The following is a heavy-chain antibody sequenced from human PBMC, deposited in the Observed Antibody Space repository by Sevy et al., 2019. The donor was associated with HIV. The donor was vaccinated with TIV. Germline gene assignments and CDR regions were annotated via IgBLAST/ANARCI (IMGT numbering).Heavy chain of an antibody. CDR2: MNPNSGNT. D-gene: IGHD2-21*02. Sequence: ASVKVSCKASGYTFTSYDINWVRQATGQGLEWMGWMNPNSGNTGYPQKFQGRVTMTRNTSISTAYMELSSLRSEDTAVYYCARGGSIGVVTSGSGMDVWGQGTTVTVSS. V-gene: IGHV1-8*01. CDR1: GYTFTSYD. CDR3: ARGGSIGVVTSGSGMDV. J-gene: IGHJ6*02.